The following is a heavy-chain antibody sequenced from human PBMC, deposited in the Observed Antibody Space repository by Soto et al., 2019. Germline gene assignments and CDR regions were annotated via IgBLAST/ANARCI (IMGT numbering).Heavy chain of an antibody. Sequence: GASVKVSCKASGYTFTSYGISWVRQAPGQGLEWMGWISAYNGNTNYAQKLQGRVTMTTDTSTSTAYMELRSLRSDDTAVYYCARTNWNDVIFYYYYGMDVWGQGTTVTVSS. J-gene: IGHJ6*02. D-gene: IGHD1-20*01. CDR2: ISAYNGNT. V-gene: IGHV1-18*04. CDR1: GYTFTSYG. CDR3: ARTNWNDVIFYYYYGMDV.